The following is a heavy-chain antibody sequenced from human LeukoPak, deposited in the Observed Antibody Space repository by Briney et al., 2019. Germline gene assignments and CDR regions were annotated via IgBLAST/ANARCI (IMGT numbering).Heavy chain of an antibody. CDR2: INPNSGGT. J-gene: IGHJ4*02. V-gene: IGHV1-2*02. D-gene: IGHD6-13*01. CDR3: ARERRSSWHKIDY. Sequence: ASVKVSCKASGYTLIGYYMHWVRQAPGQGLEWMGWINPNSGGTNYAQKFQGRVTMTRDTSISTAYMELSRLRSDDTAVYYCARERRSSWHKIDYWGQGTLVTVSS. CDR1: GYTLIGYY.